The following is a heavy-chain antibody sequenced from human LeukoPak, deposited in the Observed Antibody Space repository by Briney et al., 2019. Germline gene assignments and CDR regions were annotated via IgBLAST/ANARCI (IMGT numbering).Heavy chain of an antibody. CDR3: AILDILNGGWTYYYDSSGFKSGRWGY. CDR2: IYYSGST. J-gene: IGHJ4*02. CDR1: SDSISSSSYY. Sequence: SETLSLTCTVASDSISSSSYYWGWIRQPPGKGLEWIGTIYYSGSTYYNPSLKSRVTISVDTSKNQFSLKLSSVTAADTAVYYCAILDILNGGWTYYYDSSGFKSGRWGYWGQGTLVTVSS. D-gene: IGHD3-22*01. V-gene: IGHV4-39*07.